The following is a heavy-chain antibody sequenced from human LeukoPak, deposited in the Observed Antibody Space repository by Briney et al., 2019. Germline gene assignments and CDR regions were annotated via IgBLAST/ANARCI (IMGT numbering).Heavy chain of an antibody. Sequence: GGSLRLSCAASGFTFSSYAMSWVRQAPGKGLEWVSAISCSGGSTYYADSVKGRFTISRDNSKNTLYLQMNSLRAEDTAVYYCAKDQRVVPAAIFDYWGQGTLVTVPS. CDR2: ISCSGGST. V-gene: IGHV3-23*01. D-gene: IGHD2-2*01. J-gene: IGHJ4*02. CDR1: GFTFSSYA. CDR3: AKDQRVVPAAIFDY.